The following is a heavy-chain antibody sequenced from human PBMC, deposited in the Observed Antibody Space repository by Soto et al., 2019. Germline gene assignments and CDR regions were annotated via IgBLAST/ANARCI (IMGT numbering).Heavy chain of an antibody. CDR3: TRHAIIPKLQYGMDV. J-gene: IGHJ6*02. V-gene: IGHV4-59*01. CDR2: IFYRGNT. CDR1: GGSFSGYY. Sequence: SETLSLTCAVYGGSFSGYYWSWIRQPPGKGLEWIGYIFYRGNTLYNPSLQSRVTISVDTSKNQFFLGLTSVTAADTAVYYCTRHAIIPKLQYGMDVWGQGASVTVSS. D-gene: IGHD1-1*01.